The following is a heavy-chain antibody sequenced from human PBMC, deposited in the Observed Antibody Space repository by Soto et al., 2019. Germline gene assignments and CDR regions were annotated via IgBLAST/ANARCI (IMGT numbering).Heavy chain of an antibody. CDR3: ASQPFHTAIVLGLAYYYGLNV. CDR2: IIPIFGTA. D-gene: IGHD5-18*01. Sequence: QVQLVQSGAEVKKPGSSVKVSCKASGGTFSSYAISWVRQAPGQGLEWMGGIIPIFGTANYAQKFQGRVTITADESTSTAKMELSSLRSEDTAVYYSASQPFHTAIVLGLAYYYGLNVWGKGTTFTVSS. J-gene: IGHJ6*04. V-gene: IGHV1-69*12. CDR1: GGTFSSYA.